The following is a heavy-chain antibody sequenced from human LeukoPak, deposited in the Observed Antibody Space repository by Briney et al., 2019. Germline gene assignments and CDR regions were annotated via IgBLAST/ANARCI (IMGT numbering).Heavy chain of an antibody. CDR2: VYTTGST. J-gene: IGHJ4*02. V-gene: IGHV4-4*07. D-gene: IGHD6-13*01. Sequence: SETLSLTCIVSGGXVSNYYCSWIRQPAGKGLEWIGRVYTTGSTNYNPSLKSRLTMSVDTSKNQFSLKVSSVTAADTAMYYCARGFTRSWLLFDYWGQGALVTVSS. CDR3: ARGFTRSWLLFDY. CDR1: GGXVSNYY.